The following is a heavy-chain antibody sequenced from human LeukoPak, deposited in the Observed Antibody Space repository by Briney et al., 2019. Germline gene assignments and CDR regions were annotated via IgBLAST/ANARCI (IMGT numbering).Heavy chain of an antibody. J-gene: IGHJ4*02. CDR3: ARDTYYYDSSGLRVRGPFDY. CDR2: IYYSGST. Sequence: PSETLSLTCTVSGGSISSGGYYWSWIRQHPGKGLEWIGYIYYSGSTYYNPSLKSRVTISVDTSKNQFSLKLSSVTAADTAVYYCARDTYYYDSSGLRVRGPFDYWGQGTLVTVSS. D-gene: IGHD3-22*01. V-gene: IGHV4-31*03. CDR1: GGSISSGGYY.